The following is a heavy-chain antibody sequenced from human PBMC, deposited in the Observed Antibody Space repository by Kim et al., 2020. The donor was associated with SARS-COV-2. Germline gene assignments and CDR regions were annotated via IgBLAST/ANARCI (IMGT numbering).Heavy chain of an antibody. CDR1: GFTFSGSA. V-gene: IGHV3-73*01. CDR2: IRSQGNSYAT. J-gene: IGHJ4*02. Sequence: GGSLRLSCAASGFTFSGSAMHWVRQASGKGLEWVGRIRSQGNSYATVYAASVKGRFTISRDDSKNTAYLQMNSLKTKDTAVYYCSSVGTTSDYFDYWGQG. CDR3: SSVGTTSDYFDY. D-gene: IGHD1-26*01.